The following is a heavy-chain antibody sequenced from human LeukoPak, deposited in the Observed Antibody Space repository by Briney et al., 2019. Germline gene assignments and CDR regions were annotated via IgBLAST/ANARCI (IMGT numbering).Heavy chain of an antibody. V-gene: IGHV3-48*01. CDR3: ARGPIAARKGVLFDI. J-gene: IGHJ3*02. CDR2: ISSSSSTI. Sequence: QTGGSLRLSCAASGFTSSSYSMNWVRQAPGKGLEWVSYISSSSSTIYYADSVKGRFTISRDNAKNSLYLQMNSLRAEDTAVYYCARGPIAARKGVLFDIWGQGTMVTVSS. CDR1: GFTSSSYS. D-gene: IGHD6-6*01.